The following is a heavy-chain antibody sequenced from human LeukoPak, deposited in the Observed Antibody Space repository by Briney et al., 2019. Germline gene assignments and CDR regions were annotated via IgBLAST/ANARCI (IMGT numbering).Heavy chain of an antibody. CDR2: ISAYNGNT. CDR1: GGTFSSYA. J-gene: IGHJ4*02. Sequence: ASVKASCKASGGTFSSYAISWVRQAPGQGLEWMGWISAYNGNTNYAQRLQGRVTMTTDTSTSTAYMELRSLRSDDTAVYYCARVIAVAGTIRGPPSDYWGQGTLVTVSS. CDR3: ARVIAVAGTIRGPPSDY. V-gene: IGHV1-18*01. D-gene: IGHD6-19*01.